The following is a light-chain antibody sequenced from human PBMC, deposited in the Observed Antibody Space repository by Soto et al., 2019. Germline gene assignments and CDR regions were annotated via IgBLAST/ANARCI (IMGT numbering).Light chain of an antibody. Sequence: QSVLTQPPSVSAAPGQKVTISCSGSSSNIGGNSVSWYQQLPGTAPKLLIYDDNKRPSGIPDRFSASKSGTSATLDITGFQTGDEADYYCGSWDSSLSAYVFGTGTRSPS. CDR3: GSWDSSLSAYV. V-gene: IGLV1-51*01. J-gene: IGLJ1*01. CDR2: DDN. CDR1: SSNIGGNS.